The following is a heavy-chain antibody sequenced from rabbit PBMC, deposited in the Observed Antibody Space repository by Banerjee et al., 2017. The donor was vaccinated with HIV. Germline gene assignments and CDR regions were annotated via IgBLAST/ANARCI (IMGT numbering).Heavy chain of an antibody. D-gene: IGHD4-1*01. CDR1: GFDFSNNA. J-gene: IGHJ4*01. CDR3: ARDLAGVIGWNFNL. V-gene: IGHV1S45*01. CDR2: IYTGSGST. Sequence: QQQLEESGGGLVQPGGSLKLSCKASGFDFSNNAMCWVRQAPGKGLEWIGCIYTGSGSTYYATWAKGRFTISRASSTTVTLQLTSLTAADTATYFCARDLAGVIGWNFNLWGPGTLVTVS.